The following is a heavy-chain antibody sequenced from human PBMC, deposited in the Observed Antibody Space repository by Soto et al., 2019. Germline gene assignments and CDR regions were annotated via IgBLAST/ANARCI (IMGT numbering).Heavy chain of an antibody. J-gene: IGHJ5*02. D-gene: IGHD3-10*01. CDR1: GYTFTSYG. V-gene: IGHV1-18*01. Sequence: ASVKVSCKASGYTFTSYGISWVRQAPGQGLEWMGWISAYNGNTNYAQKLQGRVTMTTDTSTSTAYMELRSLRSDDTAVYYCARETNYYGSGSHPGGNWFDPWGQGTLVTVSS. CDR3: ARETNYYGSGSHPGGNWFDP. CDR2: ISAYNGNT.